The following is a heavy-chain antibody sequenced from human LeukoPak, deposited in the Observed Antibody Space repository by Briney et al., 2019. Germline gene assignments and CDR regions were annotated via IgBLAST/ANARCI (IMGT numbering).Heavy chain of an antibody. Sequence: SETLSLTCTVSGGSVSSGGYYWSWIRQPPGKGLEWIGYIYYSGSTTYNPSLKSRVTISVDTSKNQFSLKLSSVTAADTAMYYCARATYYYDSSGSYVRYYFDYWGQGTLVTVSS. V-gene: IGHV4-61*08. D-gene: IGHD3-22*01. CDR3: ARATYYYDSSGSYVRYYFDY. CDR2: IYYSGST. J-gene: IGHJ4*02. CDR1: GGSVSSGGYY.